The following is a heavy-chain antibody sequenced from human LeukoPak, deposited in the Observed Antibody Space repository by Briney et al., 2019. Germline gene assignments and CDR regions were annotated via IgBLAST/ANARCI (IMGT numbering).Heavy chain of an antibody. CDR3: ARDPPGLTLGSPGDY. CDR1: GYTFTSYG. D-gene: IGHD3-16*01. CDR2: ISANNGDT. Sequence: ASVKVSCKASGYTFTSYGIAWVRQAPGQGFQWMGWISANNGDTSYSQKLQGRVTMTTDTSTNTAYMELRSLTSDDTAVYYCARDPPGLTLGSPGDYWGQGTLVIVSS. V-gene: IGHV1-18*01. J-gene: IGHJ4*02.